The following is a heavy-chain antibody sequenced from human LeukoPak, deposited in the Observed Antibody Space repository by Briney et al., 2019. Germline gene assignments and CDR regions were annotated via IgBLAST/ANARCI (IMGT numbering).Heavy chain of an antibody. J-gene: IGHJ4*02. CDR3: ARLMTTVTRRLDY. D-gene: IGHD4-17*01. CDR2: IHPNSGGT. Sequence: ASVKVSCKASGYIFTDYYVHWVRQAPGQGLEWVGWIHPNSGGTNYAQKFQGRVTMTSDTSISTVYMELSRLRSDDTAVYYCARLMTTVTRRLDYWGQGTLVTVSS. CDR1: GYIFTDYY. V-gene: IGHV1-2*02.